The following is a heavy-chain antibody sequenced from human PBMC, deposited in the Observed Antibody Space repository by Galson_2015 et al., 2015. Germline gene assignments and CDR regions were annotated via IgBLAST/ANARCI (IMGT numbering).Heavy chain of an antibody. V-gene: IGHV3-30*03. Sequence: SLRPSCAASGFTFSSYGMHWVRQAPGKGLEWVAVISYDGSNKYYADSVKGRFTISRDNSKNTLYLQMNSLRAEDTAVYYCAGAAATGWYFDLWGRGTLVTVSS. CDR3: AGAAATGWYFDL. D-gene: IGHD2-2*01. CDR1: GFTFSSYG. CDR2: ISYDGSNK. J-gene: IGHJ2*01.